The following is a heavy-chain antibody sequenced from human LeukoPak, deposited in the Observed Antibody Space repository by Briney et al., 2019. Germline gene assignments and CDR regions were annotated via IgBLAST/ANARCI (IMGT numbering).Heavy chain of an antibody. J-gene: IGHJ4*02. V-gene: IGHV4-39*07. CDR3: ARRRIHWSPDY. Sequence: PSETLSLTCTVSGGSISSGDYYWSWIRQPPGKGLEWIGEINHSGSTNYNPSLKSRVTISVDTSKNQFSLKLSSVTAADTAVYYCARRRIHWSPDYWGQGTLVTVSS. CDR1: GGSISSGDYY. D-gene: IGHD2-8*02. CDR2: INHSGST.